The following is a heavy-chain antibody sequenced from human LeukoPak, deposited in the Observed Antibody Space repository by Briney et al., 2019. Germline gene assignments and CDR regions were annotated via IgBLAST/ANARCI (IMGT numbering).Heavy chain of an antibody. Sequence: GGSLRLSCAASGFTFSSYAMSWVRQAPGKGLEWVSAISGSGGSTYYADSVKGRFTISRDNSKNTLYLQMNSLRAEDTAVYYCAKSSDVLRYFDWMPYYFDYWGQGTLVTVSS. CDR3: AKSSDVLRYFDWMPYYFDY. V-gene: IGHV3-23*01. D-gene: IGHD3-9*01. CDR2: ISGSGGST. J-gene: IGHJ4*02. CDR1: GFTFSSYA.